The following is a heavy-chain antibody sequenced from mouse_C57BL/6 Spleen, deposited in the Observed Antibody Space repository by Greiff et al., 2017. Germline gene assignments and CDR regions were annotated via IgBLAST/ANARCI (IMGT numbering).Heavy chain of an antibody. CDR1: GYAFTTYL. V-gene: IGHV1-54*01. CDR2: INPGSGGT. J-gene: IGHJ2*01. D-gene: IGHD2-13*01. CDR3: ARGDYCLFDY. Sequence: VQLQQSGAELVRPGTSVKVSCKASGYAFTTYLIEWVKQRPGQGLEWIGVINPGSGGTNYNEKFKGNATLTADKSSSTAYMQLSSLTSENSAVYFCARGDYCLFDYWGQGTTLTVSS.